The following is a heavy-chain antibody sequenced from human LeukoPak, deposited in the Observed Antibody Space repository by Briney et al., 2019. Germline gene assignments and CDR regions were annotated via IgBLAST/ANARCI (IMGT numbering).Heavy chain of an antibody. CDR2: ITPILGIA. V-gene: IGHV1-69*04. CDR3: ARDEGCSGGSCFRVTDY. Sequence: SVKVSCKASGGTFSSYAISWVRQAPGQGLEWMGRITPILGIANYAQKFQGRVTITADKSTSTAYMELSSLRSEDTAVYYCARDEGCSGGSCFRVTDYWGQGTLVTVSS. D-gene: IGHD2-15*01. J-gene: IGHJ4*02. CDR1: GGTFSSYA.